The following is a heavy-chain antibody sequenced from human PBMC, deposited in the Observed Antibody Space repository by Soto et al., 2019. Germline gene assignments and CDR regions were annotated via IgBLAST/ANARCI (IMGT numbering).Heavy chain of an antibody. CDR3: ARVDAGAWSGNDASGAFDM. D-gene: IGHD3-3*01. J-gene: IGHJ3*02. CDR2: IYPRGGST. Sequence: QVQLVQSGAEVKKTGASVKVSCKASGYTFTSYYMHWVRQAPGQGLEWMGRIYPRGGSTENAQKFQGRVTMTRATSTSTVYMELSSLRSEDTAVYYCARVDAGAWSGNDASGAFDMWGQGTMVTVSS. V-gene: IGHV1-46*03. CDR1: GYTFTSYY.